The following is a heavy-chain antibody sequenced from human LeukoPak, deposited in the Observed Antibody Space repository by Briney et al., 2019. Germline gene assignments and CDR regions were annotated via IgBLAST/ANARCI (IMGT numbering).Heavy chain of an antibody. V-gene: IGHV3-53*01. J-gene: IGHJ1*01. D-gene: IGHD3-10*01. CDR3: ARDGSGTRITMVRGAPRGQYFQH. CDR1: GFTVSSNY. CDR2: IYSGGST. Sequence: GGSLRLSCAASGFTVSSNYMSWVRQAPGKGVEWVSVIYSGGSTYYADSVKGRFTISRDNSKNTLYLQMNSLRAEDTAVYYCARDGSGTRITMVRGAPRGQYFQHWGQGTLVTVSS.